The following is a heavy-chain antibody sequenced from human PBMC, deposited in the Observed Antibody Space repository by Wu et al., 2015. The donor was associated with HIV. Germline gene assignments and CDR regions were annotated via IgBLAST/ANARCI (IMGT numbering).Heavy chain of an antibody. CDR1: GVSFMYFA. CDR2: TIPHFGVI. Sequence: QVRLMQSGAEVKTPGSSVRVSCKASGVSFMYFAVNWVRQAPGQRLEWVGGTIPHFGVINLAQKFKDRLLLTADASTTTVYMELSGLEFADTAVYYCVGRQKYHPGNVGKFDFWGQGTLVTVS. V-gene: IGHV1-69*12. J-gene: IGHJ4*02. CDR3: VGRQKYHPGNVGKFDF. D-gene: IGHD1-14*01.